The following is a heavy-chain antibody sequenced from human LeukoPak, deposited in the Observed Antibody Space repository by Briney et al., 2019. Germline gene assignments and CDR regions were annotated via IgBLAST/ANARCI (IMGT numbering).Heavy chain of an antibody. D-gene: IGHD6-6*01. CDR1: GGTFSSYA. J-gene: IGHJ6*02. CDR3: ARDRWSSSRFVKPYGMDV. CDR2: IIPIFGTA. Sequence: ASVNVSCKASGGTFSSYAISWVRQAPGQGLEWMGGIIPIFGTANYAQKFQGRVTITADESTSTAYMELSSLRSEDTAVYYCARDRWSSSRFVKPYGMDVWGQGTTVTVSS. V-gene: IGHV1-69*13.